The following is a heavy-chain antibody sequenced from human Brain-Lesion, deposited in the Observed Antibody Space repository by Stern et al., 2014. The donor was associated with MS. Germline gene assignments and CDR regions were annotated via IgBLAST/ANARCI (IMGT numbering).Heavy chain of an antibody. J-gene: IGHJ4*02. CDR3: ARFPASRPHVFDS. Sequence: VQLVESGPGLVKPSGTLSLTCAVSGGSISSSNWWSWVRQSPGKGLEWIGESDHSGSTIYNPSLTSRVTVSVAKSKNRFSLNLGSVTAADTAVYFCARFPASRPHVFDSWGQGTLVTVSS. D-gene: IGHD6-13*01. V-gene: IGHV4-4*02. CDR2: SDHSGST. CDR1: GGSISSSNW.